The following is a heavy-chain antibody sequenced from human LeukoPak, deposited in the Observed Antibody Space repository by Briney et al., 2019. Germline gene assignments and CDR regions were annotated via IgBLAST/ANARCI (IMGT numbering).Heavy chain of an antibody. V-gene: IGHV3-7*01. D-gene: IGHD6-13*01. J-gene: IGHJ4*02. CDR2: IKEDGGVK. CDR1: GFTFSNYW. Sequence: GGSLRLPCAASGFTFSNYWMSWVRQAPGKGLEWVANIKEDGGVKYYVDSVKGRFTISRDNAKKSVYLQMNSLRAEDTAVYYCARIGYSSSSFDYWGQGTLVIVSS. CDR3: ARIGYSSSSFDY.